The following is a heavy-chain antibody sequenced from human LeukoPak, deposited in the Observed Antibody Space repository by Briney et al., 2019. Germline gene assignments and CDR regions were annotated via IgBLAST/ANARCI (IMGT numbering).Heavy chain of an antibody. CDR1: GGSISSGSYY. Sequence: SETLSLTCTVSGGSISSGSYYWSWIRQPPGKGLEWIGEINHSGSTNYNPSLKSRVTISVDTSKNQFSLKLSSVTAADTAVYYCARRGFDWTINYWGQGTLVTVSS. J-gene: IGHJ4*02. CDR3: ARRGFDWTINY. D-gene: IGHD3-9*01. V-gene: IGHV4-39*07. CDR2: INHSGST.